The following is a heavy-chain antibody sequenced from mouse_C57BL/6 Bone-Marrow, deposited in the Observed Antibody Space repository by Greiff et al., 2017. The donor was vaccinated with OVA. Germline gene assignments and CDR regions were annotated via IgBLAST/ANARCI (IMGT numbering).Heavy chain of an antibody. CDR2: ISSGGDYI. CDR3: TRGGAYYYGGSWFAD. Sequence: EVQVVESGEGLVKPGGSLKLSCAASGFTFSSYAMSWVRQTPEKRLEWVAYISSGGDYIYYADTVKGRFTISRDNARNTLYLQMSSLKSEDTAMYYCTRGGAYYYGGSWFADWGKGTLVTVSA. D-gene: IGHD1-1*02. J-gene: IGHJ3*01. CDR1: GFTFSSYA. V-gene: IGHV5-9-1*02.